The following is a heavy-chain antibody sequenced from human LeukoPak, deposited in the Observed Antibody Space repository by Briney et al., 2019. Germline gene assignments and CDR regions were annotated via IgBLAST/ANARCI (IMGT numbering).Heavy chain of an antibody. CDR3: AGFFYDSSGAAFDI. Sequence: ASVTVSCKASVPTFTSYAINWVRQAPGQGLEWMGGFIPIFGLPTYAQNFQGRVTFTTDESTYTAYMELSNLRSDDTAVFYCAGFFYDSSGAAFDIWGQGTMVTVSS. CDR2: FIPIFGLP. J-gene: IGHJ3*02. CDR1: VPTFTSYA. V-gene: IGHV1-69*05. D-gene: IGHD3-22*01.